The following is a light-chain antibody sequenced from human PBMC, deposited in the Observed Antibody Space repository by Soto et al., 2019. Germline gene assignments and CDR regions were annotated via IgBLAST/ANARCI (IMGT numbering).Light chain of an antibody. J-gene: IGKJ3*01. Sequence: EIVLTQSPGALSLSPGERATLSCRASQRVSSSSLAWYQQNPGQAPRLLIYGAFIRATAIPDRFSGSGSGTDFTLTISRLEPEDFAVYYCQQYGSPCAFGHGTKVDIK. CDR1: QRVSSSS. CDR2: GAF. CDR3: QQYGSPCA. V-gene: IGKV3-20*01.